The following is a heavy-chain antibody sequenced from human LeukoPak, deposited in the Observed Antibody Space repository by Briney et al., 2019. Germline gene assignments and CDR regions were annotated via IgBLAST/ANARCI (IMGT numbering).Heavy chain of an antibody. J-gene: IGHJ4*02. CDR3: AKYVVVTAIRHFDY. D-gene: IGHD2-21*02. CDR1: TLTLNNYW. Sequence: PGGSLRLSCTASTLTLNNYWMSWVRQAPGKGLEWVANIKQDGSEKYHVDSVKGRFTISRDNSKNTLYLQMNSLRAEDTAVYYCAKYVVVTAIRHFDYWGQGTLVTVSS. CDR2: IKQDGSEK. V-gene: IGHV3-7*05.